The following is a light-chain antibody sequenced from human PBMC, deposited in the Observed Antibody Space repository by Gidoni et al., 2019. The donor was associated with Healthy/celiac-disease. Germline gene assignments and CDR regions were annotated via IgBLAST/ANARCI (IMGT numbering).Light chain of an antibody. CDR2: AAS. CDR1: QGISSY. J-gene: IGKJ2*01. V-gene: IGKV1-8*01. CDR3: RQYYSYPYT. Sequence: AIRMTQSPSSFSASTGDRVTITCRASQGISSYLAWYQLKPGKAPKLLIYAASTLQSGVPSRFSGSGSGTDFTLTISCLQSEDFATYYCRQYYSYPYTYGQGTKLEIK.